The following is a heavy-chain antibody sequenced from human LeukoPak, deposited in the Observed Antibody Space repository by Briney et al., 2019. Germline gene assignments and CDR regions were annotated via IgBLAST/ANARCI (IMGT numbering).Heavy chain of an antibody. Sequence: KPSEXLSLTCAVSGYSISSGYYWGWIRQPPGKGLEWIGSIYRTGSTYYNPSLKSRVTISIDTSKNQLSLRLSSVTAADTAVYYCARHLDSSGWYNDYYYMDVWGTGTTVTVSS. D-gene: IGHD6-19*01. CDR3: ARHLDSSGWYNDYYYMDV. CDR1: GYSISSGYY. J-gene: IGHJ6*03. V-gene: IGHV4-38-2*01. CDR2: IYRTGST.